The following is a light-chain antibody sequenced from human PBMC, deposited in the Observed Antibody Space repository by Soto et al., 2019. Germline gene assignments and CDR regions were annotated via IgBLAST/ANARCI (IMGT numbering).Light chain of an antibody. CDR2: EVS. CDR1: SSDVGSYNR. CDR3: SSYTSSSTQRV. J-gene: IGLJ2*01. V-gene: IGLV2-18*02. Sequence: QSVLTQPPSVSGSPGQSVTISCTGTSSDVGSYNRVSWYQQPPGTAPKLMIYEVSNRPSGVPDRFSGSKSGNTASLTISGLQAEDEADYYCSSYTSSSTQRVFGGGTKLTVL.